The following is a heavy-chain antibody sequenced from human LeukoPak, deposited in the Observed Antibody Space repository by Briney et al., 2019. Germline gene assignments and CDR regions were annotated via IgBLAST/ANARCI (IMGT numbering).Heavy chain of an antibody. CDR3: ARKPMAHAFDF. CDR1: GFTFTNYG. J-gene: IGHJ3*01. CDR2: ISANNGDT. Sequence: ASVKVSCKASGFTFTNYGFSWVRQAPGQGLEWMGWISANNGDTHYAQKFQGRVTKTTDTSTTTVYMELRSLTSDDSAVYYCARKPMAHAFDFWGQGTMVTVSS. D-gene: IGHD3-10*01. V-gene: IGHV1-18*04.